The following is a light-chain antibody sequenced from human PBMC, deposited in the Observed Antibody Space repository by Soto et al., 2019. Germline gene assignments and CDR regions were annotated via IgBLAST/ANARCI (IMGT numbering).Light chain of an antibody. CDR1: QSVSSSY. Sequence: ETVLTQSPGTLPLSPGERATLSCRASQSVSSSYLAWYQQKPGQAPRLLIYGASSRATGIPDRFSGSGSGTDFTLTISRLEPEDFAVYYCQQYGSSPPSWTFGQGTKVEIK. V-gene: IGKV3-20*01. CDR3: QQYGSSPPSWT. J-gene: IGKJ1*01. CDR2: GAS.